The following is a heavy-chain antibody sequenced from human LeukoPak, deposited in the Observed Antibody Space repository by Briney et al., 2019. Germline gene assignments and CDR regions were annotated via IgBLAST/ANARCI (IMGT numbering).Heavy chain of an antibody. J-gene: IGHJ5*02. V-gene: IGHV4-39*01. Sequence: SETLSLTCTVSGGSISSSSYYCGWIRQPPGKGLEWIGSIYHSGSTYYNPSLKSRVTLSVETSKNQFSLKLSSVTAADTAVYYCAGSTYDNWFDPWGQVTLATVSS. CDR1: GGSISSSSYY. CDR2: IYHSGST. CDR3: AGSTYDNWFDP. D-gene: IGHD2-8*01.